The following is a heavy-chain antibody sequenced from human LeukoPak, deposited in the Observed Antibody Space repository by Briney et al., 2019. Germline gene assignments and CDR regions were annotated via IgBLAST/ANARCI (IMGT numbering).Heavy chain of an antibody. CDR2: INHSGST. D-gene: IGHD3-3*01. CDR1: GGSFSGYY. V-gene: IGHV4-34*01. J-gene: IGHJ5*02. CDR3: ARVPLRDDFWSGYSNWFDP. Sequence: PSETLSLTCAVYGGSFSGYYWSWIRQPPGKGLEWIGEINHSGSTNYNPSLKSRVTISVDTSKNQFSLKLSSVTAADTAVYYCARVPLRDDFWSGYSNWFDPWGQGTLVTVSS.